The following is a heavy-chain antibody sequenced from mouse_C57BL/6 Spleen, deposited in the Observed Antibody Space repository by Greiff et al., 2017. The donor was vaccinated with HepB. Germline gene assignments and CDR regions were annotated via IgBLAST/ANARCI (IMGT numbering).Heavy chain of an antibody. D-gene: IGHD1-1*01. V-gene: IGHV5-9*01. CDR2: ISGGGGNT. J-gene: IGHJ1*03. Sequence: EVKLVESGGGLVKPGGSLKLSCAASGFTFSSYTMSWVRQTPEKRLEWVATISGGGGNTYYPDSVKGRFTISRDNAKNTLDLQMSSLRSEDTALYYCARATVRYFDVWGTGTTVTVSS. CDR3: ARATVRYFDV. CDR1: GFTFSSYT.